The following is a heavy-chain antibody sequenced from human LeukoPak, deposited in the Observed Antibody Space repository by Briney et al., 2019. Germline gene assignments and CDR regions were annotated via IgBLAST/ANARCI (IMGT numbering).Heavy chain of an antibody. D-gene: IGHD1-26*01. Sequence: ASVKVSCKASGGTFSSYAISWVRQAPGQGLEWMGRIIPILGIANYAQKFQGRVTITADKSTSTAYMELSSLRSEDTAVYYCASWGATTGRKGDYWGQGTLVTVSS. CDR3: ASWGATTGRKGDY. CDR1: GGTFSSYA. V-gene: IGHV1-69*04. J-gene: IGHJ4*02. CDR2: IIPILGIA.